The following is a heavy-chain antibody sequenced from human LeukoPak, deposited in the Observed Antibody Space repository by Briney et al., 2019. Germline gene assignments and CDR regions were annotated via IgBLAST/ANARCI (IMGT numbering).Heavy chain of an antibody. V-gene: IGHV3-66*01. D-gene: IGHD6-19*01. CDR2: IYTVGTT. CDR1: GFTVSSYY. Sequence: QAGGSLRLSCAASGFTVSSYYMSWVRQAPGEGLEWVSAIYTVGTTYYADSVKGRFTVSRDNSKNTLYLQMSSLRVEDTAVYYCARRDSSGWYFDYWGQGTLVTVSS. J-gene: IGHJ4*02. CDR3: ARRDSSGWYFDY.